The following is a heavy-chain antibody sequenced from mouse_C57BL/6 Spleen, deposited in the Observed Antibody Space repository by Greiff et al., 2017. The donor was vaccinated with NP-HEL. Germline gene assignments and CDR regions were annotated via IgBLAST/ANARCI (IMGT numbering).Heavy chain of an antibody. D-gene: IGHD1-1*01. CDR1: GFTFSDAW. CDR3: TRPGSSYDWYFDV. V-gene: IGHV6-6*01. J-gene: IGHJ1*03. Sequence: DVMLVESGGGLVQPGGSMKLSCAASGFTFSDAWMDWVRQSPEKGLEWVAEIRNKANNHATYYAESVKGRFTISRDDSKSSVYLQMNSLRDEDTGIYYCTRPGSSYDWYFDVWGTGTTVTVSS. CDR2: IRNKANNHAT.